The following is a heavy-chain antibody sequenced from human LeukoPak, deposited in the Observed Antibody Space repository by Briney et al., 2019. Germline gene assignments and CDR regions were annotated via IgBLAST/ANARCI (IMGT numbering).Heavy chain of an antibody. CDR2: IYYSGST. J-gene: IGHJ6*02. D-gene: IGHD6-19*01. CDR3: ARDQPYGWYSLVGYYGMDV. Sequence: PSETLSLTCTVSGGSVSSGGFYWTWIRQPPGKGLEWIGYIYYSGSTNYNPSLKSRVTISVDTSKNQFSLKLSSVTAADTAVYYCARDQPYGWYSLVGYYGMDVWGQGTTVTVSS. V-gene: IGHV4-61*08. CDR1: GGSVSSGGFY.